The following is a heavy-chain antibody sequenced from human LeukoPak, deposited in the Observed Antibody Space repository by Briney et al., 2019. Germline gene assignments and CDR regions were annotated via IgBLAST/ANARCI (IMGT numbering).Heavy chain of an antibody. J-gene: IGHJ6*03. CDR2: ISSDGSST. CDR1: GFTFSSYW. V-gene: IGHV3-74*01. D-gene: IGHD3-10*01. Sequence: GGSLRLSCAASGFTFSSYWMHWVRQAPGKGLVWVSRISSDGSSTSYADSVKGRFTISRDNAKNTLYLQMNSLRAEDTAVYYCARDRNSVVRGVTHYYYYYMDVWGKGTTVTVSS. CDR3: ARDRNSVVRGVTHYYYYYMDV.